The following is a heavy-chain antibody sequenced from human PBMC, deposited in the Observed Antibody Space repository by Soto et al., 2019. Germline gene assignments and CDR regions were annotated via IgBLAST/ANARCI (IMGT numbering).Heavy chain of an antibody. D-gene: IGHD3-3*01. CDR1: GGSISSSSYY. V-gene: IGHV4-39*01. J-gene: IGHJ3*02. CDR3: ARQRGDFWSGYYRLDAFDI. Sequence: SETLSLTCTVSGGSISSSSYYWGWIRQPPGKGLEWIGSIYYSGSTYYNPSLKSRVTISVDTSKNQFSLKLSSVTAADTAVYYCARQRGDFWSGYYRLDAFDIWGQGTMVTVS. CDR2: IYYSGST.